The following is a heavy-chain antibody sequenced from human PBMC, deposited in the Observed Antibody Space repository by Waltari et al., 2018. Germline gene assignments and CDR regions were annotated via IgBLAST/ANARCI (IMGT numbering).Heavy chain of an antibody. V-gene: IGHV3-7*01. Sequence: EVQLVESGGGLVQPGGSLRLSCAASGFTFSSYWMSWVRQAPGKGLEGVAKIKQDGSEKYYVDSGKGRFTISRDNAKNSLYLQMNSLRAEDTAVYYCASRTGYSSGWYKYWGQGTLVTVSS. CDR3: ASRTGYSSGWYKY. J-gene: IGHJ4*02. CDR1: GFTFSSYW. D-gene: IGHD6-19*01. CDR2: IKQDGSEK.